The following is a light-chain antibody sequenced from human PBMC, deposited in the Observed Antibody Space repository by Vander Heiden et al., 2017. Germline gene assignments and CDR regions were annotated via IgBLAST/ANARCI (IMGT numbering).Light chain of an antibody. CDR3: QREYSYPWT. V-gene: IGKV1-5*03. J-gene: IGKJ1*01. CDR1: QSISSW. Sequence: DIQMTQSPSTLSASVGDRVTITCRASQSISSWLAWYQQKPGKAPKLLIYKASSLESGVPSRFSGSGSGTEFTLTISSLQPDDFATYYCQREYSYPWTFGQRTKVEIK. CDR2: KAS.